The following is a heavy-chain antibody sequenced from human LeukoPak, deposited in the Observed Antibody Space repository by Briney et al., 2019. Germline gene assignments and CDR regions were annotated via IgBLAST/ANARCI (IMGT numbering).Heavy chain of an antibody. CDR3: SRGGDCSSTSCYYYGMDV. CDR2: ISAYNGNT. J-gene: IGHJ6*02. CDR1: GYTFTSYG. Sequence: ASVMVSCKASGYTFTSYGISWVRQAPGQGLEWMGWISAYNGNTNYAQKLQGRVTMTTDTSTSTAYMELRSLRSDDTAVYYCSRGGDCSSTSCYYYGMDVWGQGTTVTVSS. D-gene: IGHD2-2*01. V-gene: IGHV1-18*01.